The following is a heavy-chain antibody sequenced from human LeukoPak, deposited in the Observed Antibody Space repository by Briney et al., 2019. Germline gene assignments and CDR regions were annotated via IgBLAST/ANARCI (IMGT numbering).Heavy chain of an antibody. CDR3: ARRSYGGKDFDC. J-gene: IGHJ4*02. CDR1: GYSFNNYW. CDR2: IYPGDSDT. D-gene: IGHD4-23*01. V-gene: IGHV5-51*01. Sequence: NHGESLKISCKGSGYSFNNYWINWVRQMPRKGLEWMGIIYPGDSDTKYSPSFQGQVTISADKSINTAYLQWSSLKASDTAMYYCARRSYGGKDFDCWGQGTLVTVSS.